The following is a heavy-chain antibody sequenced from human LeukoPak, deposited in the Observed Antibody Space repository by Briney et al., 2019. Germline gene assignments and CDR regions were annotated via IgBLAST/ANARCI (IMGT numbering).Heavy chain of an antibody. D-gene: IGHD3-3*01. J-gene: IGHJ5*02. CDR2: INHSGST. V-gene: IGHV4-34*01. Sequence: SETLSLTCAVYGGSFSGYYWIWIRQPPGKGLEWIGEINHSGSTNYNPSLKSRVTISVDTSKNQFSLKLSSVTAADTAVYYCARGVYDFSSGYAVNWFDPWGQGTLVSVSS. CDR3: ARGVYDFSSGYAVNWFDP. CDR1: GGSFSGYY.